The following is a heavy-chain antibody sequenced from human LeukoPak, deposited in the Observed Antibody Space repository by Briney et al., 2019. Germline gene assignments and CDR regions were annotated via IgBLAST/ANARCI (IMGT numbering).Heavy chain of an antibody. CDR3: ARFNGGYSSSWYNY. Sequence: SETLSLTCAVYGGSFSGYYWSWIRQPPGKRLEWIGEINHSGSTNYNPSLKSRVTISVDTSKNQFSLKLSSVTAADTAVYYCARFNGGYSSSWYNYWGQGTLVTVSS. D-gene: IGHD6-13*01. V-gene: IGHV4-34*01. CDR1: GGSFSGYY. CDR2: INHSGST. J-gene: IGHJ4*02.